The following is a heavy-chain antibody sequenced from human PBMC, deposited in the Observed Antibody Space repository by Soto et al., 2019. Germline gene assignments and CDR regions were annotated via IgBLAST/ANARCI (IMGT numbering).Heavy chain of an antibody. CDR3: AGGGGGFNTYYYYSGMDV. CDR1: GGSISSGGYY. D-gene: IGHD3-16*01. Sequence: TLSLTCTVSGGSISSGGYYWSWIRQHPGKGLEWIGYIYYSGSTYYNPSLKSRVTISVDKYKNQFSLKLSHVTAAHPAVYYCAGGGGGFNTYYYYSGMDVWGQGTTVTVSS. CDR2: IYYSGST. J-gene: IGHJ6*02. V-gene: IGHV4-31*03.